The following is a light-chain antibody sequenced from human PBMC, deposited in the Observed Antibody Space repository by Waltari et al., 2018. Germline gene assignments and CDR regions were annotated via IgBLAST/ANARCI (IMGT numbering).Light chain of an antibody. Sequence: DIQMTQSPSSLSPSVGDSVTITLRASQDIGSWLAWYQQKPGKAPKLLIYAASRLESGVPPRFSGSGSGTDFILAISSLQPEDFAVYYCQQYNNWPLYTFGQGTQLEIK. CDR1: QDIGSW. V-gene: IGKV1D-16*01. J-gene: IGKJ2*01. CDR2: AAS. CDR3: QQYNNWPLYT.